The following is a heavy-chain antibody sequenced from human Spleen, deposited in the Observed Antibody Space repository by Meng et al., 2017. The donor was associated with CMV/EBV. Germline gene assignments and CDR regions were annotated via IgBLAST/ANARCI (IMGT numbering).Heavy chain of an antibody. V-gene: IGHV1-2*02. CDR3: ARYSFDSSGFFDY. D-gene: IGHD3-22*01. CDR1: GYTFTGYY. J-gene: IGHJ4*02. Sequence: ASVKVSCKASGYTFTGYYIHWVRQAPGQGLEWMGRINPNSGETNYAENFQGSVTMTRDTSINTVYMELSRLRSDDTAVYYCARYSFDSSGFFDYWGRGTLVTVSS. CDR2: INPNSGET.